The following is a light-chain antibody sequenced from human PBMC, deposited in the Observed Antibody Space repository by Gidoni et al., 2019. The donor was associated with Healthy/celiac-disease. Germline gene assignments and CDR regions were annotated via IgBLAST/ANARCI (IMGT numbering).Light chain of an antibody. CDR1: QSLLHSNGYNY. Sequence: IVLTQSPLSLPVTPGAPASISCRSSQSLLHSNGYNYLDWYLQKPGQSPQLLIYLGSTRASGVPDRFSGSGSGTDFTLKISRVEAEDVGVYYCMQALQTRYTFGQGTKLEIK. CDR2: LGS. V-gene: IGKV2-28*01. CDR3: MQALQTRYT. J-gene: IGKJ2*01.